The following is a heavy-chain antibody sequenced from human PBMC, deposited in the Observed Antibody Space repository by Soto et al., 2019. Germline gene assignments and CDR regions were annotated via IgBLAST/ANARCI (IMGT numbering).Heavy chain of an antibody. Sequence: ASVKVSCKSSGYTFTNYYIHWVRQAPGQGLEWLGIIRPSGGRTEYAQRFQGRVTMTRDTSTSTVYMELTSLTSEDTAVYYCAREPNESYYFDYWGQGTLVTVSS. V-gene: IGHV1-46*01. D-gene: IGHD5-18*01. CDR1: GYTFTNYY. CDR2: IRPSGGRT. CDR3: AREPNESYYFDY. J-gene: IGHJ4*02.